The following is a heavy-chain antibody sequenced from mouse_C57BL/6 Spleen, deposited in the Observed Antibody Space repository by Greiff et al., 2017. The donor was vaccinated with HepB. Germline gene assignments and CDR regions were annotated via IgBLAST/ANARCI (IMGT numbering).Heavy chain of an antibody. CDR1: GYTFTSYW. D-gene: IGHD1-1*01. CDR2: IYPGSGST. Sequence: QVQLQQPGAELVKPGASVKMSCKASGYTFTSYWITWVKQRPGQGLEWIGDIYPGSGSTNYNEKFKSKATLTVDTSSSTAYMQLSSLTSEDSAVYYCARYGRARITTVVARRGFAYWGQGTLVTVSA. CDR3: ARYGRARITTVVARRGFAY. J-gene: IGHJ3*01. V-gene: IGHV1-55*01.